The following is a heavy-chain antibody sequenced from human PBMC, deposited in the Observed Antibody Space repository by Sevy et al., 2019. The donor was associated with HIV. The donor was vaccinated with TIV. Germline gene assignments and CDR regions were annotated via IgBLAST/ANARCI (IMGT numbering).Heavy chain of an antibody. CDR1: GFTFSSYV. V-gene: IGHV3-30*03. CDR2: ISYDEIHK. Sequence: GGSLRLSCEASGFTFSSYVMHWVRQAPGKGLEWVAVISYDEIHKDYADSVKGRFTISRDISKNTLYLQMNSLRAEDTAVYYCARDLPHLLPWELSRGSDYWGQGTLVTVSS. J-gene: IGHJ4*02. CDR3: ARDLPHLLPWELSRGSDY. D-gene: IGHD1-26*01.